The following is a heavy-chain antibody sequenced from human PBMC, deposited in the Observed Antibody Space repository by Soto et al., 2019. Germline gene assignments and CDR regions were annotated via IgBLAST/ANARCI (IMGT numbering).Heavy chain of an antibody. V-gene: IGHV3-7*03. CDR1: GFSLIPYW. CDR2: INQDGSER. Sequence: GGSLRLSCGASGFSLIPYWMSWVRQAPGKGLEWVANINQDGSERNYVDSVRGRFTISRDNAQNSVFLQMNSLRAGDMAVYFCARGSVHFYDNSFDYWGKGTQLTVSS. CDR3: ARGSVHFYDNSFDY. D-gene: IGHD3-22*01. J-gene: IGHJ4*02.